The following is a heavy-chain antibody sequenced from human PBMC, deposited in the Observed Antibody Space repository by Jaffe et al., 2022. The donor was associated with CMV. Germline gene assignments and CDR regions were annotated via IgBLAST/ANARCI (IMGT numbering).Heavy chain of an antibody. CDR2: INQSGSA. CDR1: GGSLSGYY. J-gene: IGHJ4*02. Sequence: QVQLQQWGAGLLKPSETLSLTCAVYGGSLSGYYWSWIRQPPGKGLEWIGEINQSGSANYSPSLKSRITISIDTSKIQFSLKLSSVTAADTAVYYCVRRVTMVRYLDYWGQGTLVTVSS. CDR3: VRRVTMVRYLDY. D-gene: IGHD3-10*01. V-gene: IGHV4-34*01.